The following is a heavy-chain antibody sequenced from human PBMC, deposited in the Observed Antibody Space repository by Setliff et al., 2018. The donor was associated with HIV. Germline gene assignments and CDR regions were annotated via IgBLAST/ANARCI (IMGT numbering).Heavy chain of an antibody. D-gene: IGHD1-1*01. V-gene: IGHV4-59*01. CDR2: IHYSGSS. CDR3: ARFQAWQLGRRGGYYYYMDV. J-gene: IGHJ6*03. CDR1: GGSISGYY. Sequence: LSLTCTVSGGSISGYYWSWVRQPPEKRLELIGFIHYSGSSDYNPPLKSRITISVDMSRNQFSLVLSSVTAADTAVYYCARFQAWQLGRRGGYYYYMDVWGKGTTVTVS.